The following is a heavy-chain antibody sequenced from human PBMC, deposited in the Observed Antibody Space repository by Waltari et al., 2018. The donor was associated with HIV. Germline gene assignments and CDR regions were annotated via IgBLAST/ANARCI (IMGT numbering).Heavy chain of an antibody. V-gene: IGHV4-34*01. J-gene: IGHJ3*01. CDR2: VDHLGST. D-gene: IGHD2-21*02. CDR3: ANLISMTATDVFDV. Sequence: QVRLEQWGAGLLKPSETLSLTCPVYGTSFTGYYWTWIRKSPGGGLQWIGRVDHLGSTHYNPSLKSHVSMSVDNFKHQFSLKVASVTAADTAVYYCANLISMTATDVFDVWGQGTLVSVSS. CDR1: GTSFTGYY.